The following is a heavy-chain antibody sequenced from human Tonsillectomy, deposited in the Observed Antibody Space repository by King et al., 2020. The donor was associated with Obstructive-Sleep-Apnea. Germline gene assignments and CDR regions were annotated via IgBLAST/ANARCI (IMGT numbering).Heavy chain of an antibody. J-gene: IGHJ4*02. V-gene: IGHV4-30-2*01. Sequence: QVQLQESGSGLVKPSQTLSLTCAVSGDSINSGGYSWSWIRQPPGKGLEWIGYIYPSGSGCWGPSLKSRVAISADRSKNQFSLKLISVTAADTAVYYCARAYDHSGHQFDSWGQGTLVTVSS. D-gene: IGHD3-22*01. CDR3: ARAYDHSGHQFDS. CDR1: GDSINSGGYS. CDR2: IYPSGSG.